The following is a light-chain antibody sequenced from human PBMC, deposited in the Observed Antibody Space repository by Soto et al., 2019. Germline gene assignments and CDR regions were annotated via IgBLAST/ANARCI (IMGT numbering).Light chain of an antibody. J-gene: IGLJ3*02. Sequence: QSALTQPASVSGSPGQSITISCTGTSSDVGGYKYVSWYQQHPGKAPKLMIYEVKSRPSGVSNRFSGSKSGNTASLTISGLQAEEEADYYCSSLTTSDTWVFGGGTQLTVL. CDR2: EVK. CDR1: SSDVGGYKY. CDR3: SSLTTSDTWV. V-gene: IGLV2-14*01.